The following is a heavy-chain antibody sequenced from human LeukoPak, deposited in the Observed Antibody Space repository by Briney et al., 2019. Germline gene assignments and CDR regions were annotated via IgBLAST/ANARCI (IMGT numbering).Heavy chain of an antibody. V-gene: IGHV3-23*01. CDR3: AKVISGWYRGGLDY. Sequence: PGGSLRLSCAASGFTFSSYAMSWVRQAPGEGLEWVSAISGSGGSTYYADSVKGRFTISRDNSKNTLYLQMNSLRAEDTAVYYCAKVISGWYRGGLDYWGQGTLVTVSS. CDR2: ISGSGGST. J-gene: IGHJ4*02. D-gene: IGHD6-19*01. CDR1: GFTFSSYA.